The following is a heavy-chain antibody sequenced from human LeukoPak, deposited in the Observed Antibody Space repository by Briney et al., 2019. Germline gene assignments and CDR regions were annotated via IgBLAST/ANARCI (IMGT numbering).Heavy chain of an antibody. CDR3: ARISRYYSDSSGFYPSHFDY. V-gene: IGHV4-38-2*01. D-gene: IGHD3-22*01. J-gene: IGHJ4*02. CDR1: GYSISSDYY. CDR2: IYHSGST. Sequence: SETLSLTCAVSGYSISSDYYGGWIRQPPGRGLEWIGSIYHSGSTYYNSSLKSRVTISVDTSKNQFSLKLNSVTAADTAVYYCARISRYYSDSSGFYPSHFDYWGQGTLVTVSS.